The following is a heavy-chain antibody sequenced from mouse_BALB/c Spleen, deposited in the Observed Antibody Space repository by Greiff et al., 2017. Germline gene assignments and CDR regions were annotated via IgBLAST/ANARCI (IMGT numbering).Heavy chain of an antibody. Sequence: QVQLKESGPGLVQPSQSLSITCTVSGFSLTSYGVHWVRQSPGKGLEWLGVIWSGGSTDYNAAFISRLSLSTDNSKSQVFFKMNSLQAKDTAIYYCARNGIYYGNPYWYFDVWGAGTTVTVSS. J-gene: IGHJ1*01. CDR3: ARNGIYYGNPYWYFDV. V-gene: IGHV2-2*02. D-gene: IGHD2-1*01. CDR1: GFSLTSYG. CDR2: IWSGGST.